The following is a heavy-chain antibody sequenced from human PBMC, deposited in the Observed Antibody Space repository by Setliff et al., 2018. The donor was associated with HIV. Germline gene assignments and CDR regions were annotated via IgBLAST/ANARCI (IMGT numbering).Heavy chain of an antibody. CDR3: HSGYDTEEQSYFDY. Sequence: GGSLRLSCAASGFTFDRFWLHGVRQAPGKGLVWVSRVNRDGSSTTYADSVKARFTISRDNAKNTLYLQMNSLRAADTGVYYCHSGYDTEEQSYFDYWGQGTLVTVSS. V-gene: IGHV3-74*01. D-gene: IGHD5-12*01. J-gene: IGHJ4*02. CDR1: GFTFDRFW. CDR2: VNRDGSST.